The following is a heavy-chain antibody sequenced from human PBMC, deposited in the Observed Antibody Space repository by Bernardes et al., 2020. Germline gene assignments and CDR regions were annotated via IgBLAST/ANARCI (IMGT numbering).Heavy chain of an antibody. CDR2: ISYDGSIK. J-gene: IGHJ4*02. CDR3: ARASTVRGGSDY. D-gene: IGHD3-16*01. V-gene: IGHV3-30-3*01. CDR1: GFIFTSYA. Sequence: VGSLRLSCAASGFIFTSYAMHWVRQAPGKGLEWVAVISYDGSIKYYADSVKGRFTISKDDSKSTQYLQMNSLRVDDTAVYYCARASTVRGGSDYWGQGTLVTVSS.